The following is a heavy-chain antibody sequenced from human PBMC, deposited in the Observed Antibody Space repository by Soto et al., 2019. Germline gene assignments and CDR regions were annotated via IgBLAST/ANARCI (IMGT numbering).Heavy chain of an antibody. J-gene: IGHJ4*02. Sequence: QVQLMQSGAEVKKPGASVKVSCKASGDTFTEYYIHWVRQAPGQGLEWMGTVNPSGGHTTYAQHFLGRVTMTRYTSNSTLYMERTSLTSEDTAVYYCARGGHVVVVTAALHYWGQGTLVNVSS. CDR3: ARGGHVVVVTAALHY. V-gene: IGHV1-46*01. CDR1: GDTFTEYY. D-gene: IGHD2-21*02. CDR2: VNPSGGHT.